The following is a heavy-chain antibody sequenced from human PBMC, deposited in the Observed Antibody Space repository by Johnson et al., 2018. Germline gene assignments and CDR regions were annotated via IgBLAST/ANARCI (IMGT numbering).Heavy chain of an antibody. J-gene: IGHJ6*02. V-gene: IGHV1-69*12. D-gene: IGHD3-10*01. CDR1: GGIFSNSA. Sequence: QVQLVQSGAEVKKPGSSLKVSCKTSGGIFSNSAISWVRQAPGQGLEWMGGIIPMFDTPHYAQKFQGRVTITADESTSTAYMELSSLRSDDTAVYYCARDDSKLYGSGAGYYGMDVWGQGTAVTVSS. CDR2: IIPMFDTP. CDR3: ARDDSKLYGSGAGYYGMDV.